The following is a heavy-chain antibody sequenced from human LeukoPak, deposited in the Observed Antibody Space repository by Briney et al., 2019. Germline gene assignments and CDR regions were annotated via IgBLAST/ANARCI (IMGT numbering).Heavy chain of an antibody. V-gene: IGHV1-46*01. CDR1: GYTFTGYY. Sequence: ASVKVSCKASGYTFTGYYMHWVRQAPGQGLEWMGWINPNSGSTSYAQKFQGRVTMTRDTSTSTVYMELSSLRSEDTAVYYCARPIFGVVSPFDYWGQGTLVTVSS. CDR3: ARPIFGVVSPFDY. CDR2: INPNSGST. D-gene: IGHD3-3*01. J-gene: IGHJ4*02.